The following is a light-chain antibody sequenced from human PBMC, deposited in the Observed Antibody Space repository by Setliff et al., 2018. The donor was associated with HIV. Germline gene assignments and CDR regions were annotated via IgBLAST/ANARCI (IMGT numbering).Light chain of an antibody. CDR1: SSDVGGYNY. CDR3: SSFTSSSTYV. V-gene: IGLV2-14*01. CDR2: EVS. Sequence: QSALTQPPSASGSPGQSVTISCTGTSSDVGGYNYVSWYQQHPGKAPQLMIYEVSNRPSGVSNRFSGSKSGNTASLTISGLQAEDEADYYCSSFTSSSTYVFGSGTKVTV. J-gene: IGLJ1*01.